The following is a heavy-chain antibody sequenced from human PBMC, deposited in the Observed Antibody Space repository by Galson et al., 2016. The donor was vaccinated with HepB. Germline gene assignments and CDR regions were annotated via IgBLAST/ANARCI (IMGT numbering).Heavy chain of an antibody. CDR3: ARQYWGGPRDY. D-gene: IGHD2/OR15-2a*01. V-gene: IGHV4-4*02. CDR1: GVSITGNDW. Sequence: ETLSLTCAVSGVSITGNDWWSWARQPPGQGLEWIGQIFHSGRVNYTPSLARRVTISIDTSNNHFSLGLTSVTAADTALYYCARQYWGGPRDYWGQGTLVTVSS. J-gene: IGHJ4*02. CDR2: IFHSGRV.